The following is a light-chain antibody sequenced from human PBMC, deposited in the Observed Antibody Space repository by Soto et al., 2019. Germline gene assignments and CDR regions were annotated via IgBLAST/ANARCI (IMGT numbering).Light chain of an antibody. V-gene: IGLV2-8*01. Sequence: QSVLTQPPSASGSAGQSVTISCTGTSTDVGGYNYVSWYQQHPGKAPKLMIYEVSKRPSGVPDRFSGSKSGNTASLPVSGLQAEDEADYYCSSYAGNTTHDVFGTGTKVTVL. CDR2: EVS. CDR3: SSYAGNTTHDV. CDR1: STDVGGYNY. J-gene: IGLJ1*01.